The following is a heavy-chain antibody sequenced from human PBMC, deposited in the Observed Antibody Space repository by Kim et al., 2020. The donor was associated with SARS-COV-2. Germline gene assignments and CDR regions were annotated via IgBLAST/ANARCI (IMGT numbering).Heavy chain of an antibody. CDR3: ARGGWLRTDWFDP. D-gene: IGHD5-18*01. J-gene: IGHJ5*02. V-gene: IGHV4-59*01. CDR2: IYHTGST. Sequence: SETLSLTCTVSGGSIGNSFWRWIRQSPGKGLEWIGYIYHTGSTTYNPSFKNQATLSVDTSKSQFYLRLASVTAADTAVYYCARGGWLRTDWFDPWGQGTLVTVSS. CDR1: GGSIGNSF.